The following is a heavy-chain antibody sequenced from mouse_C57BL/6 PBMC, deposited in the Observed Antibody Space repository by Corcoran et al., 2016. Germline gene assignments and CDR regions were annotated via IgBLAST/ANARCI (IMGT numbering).Heavy chain of an antibody. Sequence: EVQLQQSGPELVKPGASVKISCKASGYTFTDYYMIWVKQSHGKSLEWIGDINPNNGGTSYNQKFKGKATLTVDKSSSTAYMELRSLTSEDSAVYYCARAYYSNPAWFAYWGQGTLVTVSA. CDR1: GYTFTDYY. CDR2: INPNNGGT. D-gene: IGHD2-5*01. CDR3: ARAYYSNPAWFAY. J-gene: IGHJ3*01. V-gene: IGHV1-26*01.